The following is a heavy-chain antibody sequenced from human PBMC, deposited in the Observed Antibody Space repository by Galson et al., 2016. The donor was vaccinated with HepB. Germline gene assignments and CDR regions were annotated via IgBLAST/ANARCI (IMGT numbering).Heavy chain of an antibody. CDR3: ARPDLHLTTTVVSPGAFDV. CDR2: ITPIFGTA. D-gene: IGHD4-23*01. V-gene: IGHV1-69*13. Sequence: SVKVSCKASGGTFSIYALNWVRQAPGQGLEWMGGITPIFGTANYAQKFQGRITITADESTSTAYMELSSLTSEDTAVYYCARPDLHLTTTVVSPGAFDVWGQGTMVTVSS. CDR1: GGTFSIYA. J-gene: IGHJ3*01.